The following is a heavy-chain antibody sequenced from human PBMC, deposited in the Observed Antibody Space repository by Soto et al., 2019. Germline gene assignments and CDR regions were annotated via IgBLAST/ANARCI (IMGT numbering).Heavy chain of an antibody. Sequence: HGGSPRLSCVASGVTFCRYSMNGVRQDPGKGLEWVSSISSSSYHIYYADSVKGRFTISRDNAKNSLYLQMNSLIAEDTAVYYCAGGSSTNSYFFDYWGQGTLVTVSS. D-gene: IGHD6-13*01. CDR3: AGGSSTNSYFFDY. CDR1: GVTFCRYS. V-gene: IGHV3-21*01. CDR2: ISSSSYHI. J-gene: IGHJ4*02.